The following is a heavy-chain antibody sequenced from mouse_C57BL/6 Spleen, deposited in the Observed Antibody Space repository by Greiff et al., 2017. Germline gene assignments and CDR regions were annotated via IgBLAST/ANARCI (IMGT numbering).Heavy chain of an antibody. D-gene: IGHD4-1*01. CDR2: IRLKSDNYAT. J-gene: IGHJ2*01. V-gene: IGHV6-3*01. CDR3: TYPARWDVDY. CDR1: GFTFSNYW. Sequence: EVKLVESGGGLVQPGGSMKLSCVASGFTFSNYWMNWVRQPPETGLEWVALIRLKSDNYATHYAESVKGWFTISRDESKSSVCLKMNNLGAEDTGIYCCTYPARWDVDYWGQGTTLTVSS.